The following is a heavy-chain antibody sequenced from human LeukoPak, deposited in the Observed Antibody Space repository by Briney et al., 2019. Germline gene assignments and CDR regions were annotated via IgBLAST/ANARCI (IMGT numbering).Heavy chain of an antibody. V-gene: IGHV1-46*01. Sequence: ASVKVSCKASGYSFTSNYIHWVRQAPGQGLKWMGVIYPRDGSTSYAQKFQGRVTVTRDTSTSTVHMELSGLRSEDTAVYYCARDQEAFDYWGQGTLVTVSS. CDR3: ARDQEAFDY. CDR2: IYPRDGST. J-gene: IGHJ4*02. CDR1: GYSFTSNY.